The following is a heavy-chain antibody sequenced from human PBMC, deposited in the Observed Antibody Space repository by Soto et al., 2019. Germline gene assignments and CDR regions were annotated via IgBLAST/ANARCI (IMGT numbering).Heavy chain of an antibody. CDR1: GGSISSYY. Sequence: SETLSLTCTVSGGSISSYYWSWIRQPPGKGLEWIGYIYYSGSTNYNPSLKSRVTISVDTSKNQFSLKLSSVTAADTAVYYCARATTAGGNSGVNAFDIWGQGTMVTVSS. J-gene: IGHJ3*02. CDR3: ARATTAGGNSGVNAFDI. CDR2: IYYSGST. V-gene: IGHV4-59*01. D-gene: IGHD2-21*02.